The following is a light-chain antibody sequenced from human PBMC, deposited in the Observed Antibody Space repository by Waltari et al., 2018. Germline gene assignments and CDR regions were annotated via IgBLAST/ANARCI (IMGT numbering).Light chain of an antibody. CDR1: QSLLHTNGYTY. V-gene: IGKV2-28*01. Sequence: DMVMIKSQTSLPVSPGEPDSISSRSSQSLLHTNGYTYLYWYLQKPGQSPQVLIYLVSNRSSGVPDRFSGSGSGTDFTLKISRVEAEDVGVYYCMQALQTPITFGQGTLLEIK. CDR3: MQALQTPIT. J-gene: IGKJ5*01. CDR2: LVS.